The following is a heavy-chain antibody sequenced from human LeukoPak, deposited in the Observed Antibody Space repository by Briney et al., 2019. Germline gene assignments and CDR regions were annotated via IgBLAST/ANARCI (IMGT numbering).Heavy chain of an antibody. Sequence: SETLSLTCTVSGGSISSGGYYWSWIRQHPGKGLEWIGYVYYSGSTYYNPSLKSRVTISVDTSKNQFSLKLSSVTAADTAVYYCARDNRRSGMDVWGIGTTITVSS. V-gene: IGHV4-31*03. CDR2: VYYSGST. CDR1: GGSISSGGYY. CDR3: ARDNRRSGMDV. J-gene: IGHJ6*04.